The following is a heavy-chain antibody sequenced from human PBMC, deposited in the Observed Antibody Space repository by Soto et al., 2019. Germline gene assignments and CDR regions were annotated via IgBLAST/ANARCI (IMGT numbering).Heavy chain of an antibody. CDR1: GFTSSSYW. J-gene: IGHJ3*02. Sequence: EVQLVESGGGLVQPGGSLRLSCAASGFTSSSYWIHWVRQAPGKGLVWVSRISNDGSSTNYADSVKGRFTISRDNAKNTVYLQMSSLRAEDTAVYYCARDTYYYDSSDHFSADAFDIWGQGIMVTVSS. CDR2: ISNDGSST. V-gene: IGHV3-74*01. CDR3: ARDTYYYDSSDHFSADAFDI. D-gene: IGHD3-22*01.